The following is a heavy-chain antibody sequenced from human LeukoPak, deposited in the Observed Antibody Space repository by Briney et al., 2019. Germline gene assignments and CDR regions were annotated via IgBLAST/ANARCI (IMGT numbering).Heavy chain of an antibody. CDR1: GFTFSDYY. CDR2: ISSSGSTI. Sequence: GGSLRLSCAASGFTFSDYYMSWIRQAPGKGLEWVSYISSSGSTIYYADSVKGRFTISRDNAKNSLYLQMNSLRAEDTAVYYCARAVYCSSTSCYAGYTFDIWGQGTMVTVSS. J-gene: IGHJ3*02. CDR3: ARAVYCSSTSCYAGYTFDI. V-gene: IGHV3-11*04. D-gene: IGHD2-2*01.